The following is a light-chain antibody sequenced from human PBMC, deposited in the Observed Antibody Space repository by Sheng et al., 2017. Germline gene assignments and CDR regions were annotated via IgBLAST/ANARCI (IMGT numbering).Light chain of an antibody. V-gene: IGLV3-19*01. Sequence: SSDLAQDPAVSVDLGQTVRITCQGDSLRSYYASWYQQKPGQAPALVIFSKNSRPSGIPDRFSGSSSGNTASLTITGAQAEDEADYYCASRDSSGNLVVFGGGTKLTVL. CDR3: ASRDSSGNLVV. CDR1: SLRSYY. J-gene: IGLJ2*01. CDR2: SKN.